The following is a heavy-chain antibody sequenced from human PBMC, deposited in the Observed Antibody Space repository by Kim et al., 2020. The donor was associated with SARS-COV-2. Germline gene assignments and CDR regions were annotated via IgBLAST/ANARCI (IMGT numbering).Heavy chain of an antibody. Sequence: GGSLRLSCAASGFTFSSYWMSWVRQAPGKGLEWVANIKQDGSEKYYVDSVKGRFTISRDNAKNPLYLQMNSLRAEDTAVYYCARDGIAAAGNYYYYGMDVWGRGTTVTVSS. D-gene: IGHD6-13*01. V-gene: IGHV3-7*01. CDR3: ARDGIAAAGNYYYYGMDV. CDR1: GFTFSSYW. CDR2: IKQDGSEK. J-gene: IGHJ6*02.